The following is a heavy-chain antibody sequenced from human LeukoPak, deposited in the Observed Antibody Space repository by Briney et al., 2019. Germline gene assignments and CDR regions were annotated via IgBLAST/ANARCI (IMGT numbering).Heavy chain of an antibody. D-gene: IGHD3-3*01. CDR2: IKQDGSEK. Sequence: PGGSLRLSCAASGFTFSSYWMSWVRQAPGKGLEWVANIKQDGSEKYYVDSVKGRFTISRDNAKNSLYPQMNSLRAEDTAVYYCARDVYYDFWSGYLYYYYYMDVWGKGTTVTVSS. CDR3: ARDVYYDFWSGYLYYYYYMDV. V-gene: IGHV3-7*01. J-gene: IGHJ6*03. CDR1: GFTFSSYW.